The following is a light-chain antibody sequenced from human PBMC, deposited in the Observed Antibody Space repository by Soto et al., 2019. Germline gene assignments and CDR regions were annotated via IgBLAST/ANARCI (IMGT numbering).Light chain of an antibody. CDR3: QQWGNSPYT. CDR1: QSVGSSY. V-gene: IGKV3-20*01. Sequence: EIVLTQSPGTLSLSPGERATLSCRASQSVGSSYLAWYQQKPGQAPRLLIYGASNRATGIPDRFSGSGSGTYFSLTSSRLEPADFALYYCQQWGNSPYTFGQWTKRELK. J-gene: IGKJ2*01. CDR2: GAS.